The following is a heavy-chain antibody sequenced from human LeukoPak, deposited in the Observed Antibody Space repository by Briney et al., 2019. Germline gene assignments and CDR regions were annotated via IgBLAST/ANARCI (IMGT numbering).Heavy chain of an antibody. CDR1: LTAYY. J-gene: IGHJ4*02. Sequence: LTAYYLHWVRQAPGQGLEWLGWINPNTGGTNYAQKFQGRVTMTRDTSISTAYMELSRLRSDDTAVYYCARGMASSSYYFDYWGQGTLVTVSS. CDR2: INPNTGGT. CDR3: ARGMASSSYYFDY. D-gene: IGHD6-6*01. V-gene: IGHV1-2*02.